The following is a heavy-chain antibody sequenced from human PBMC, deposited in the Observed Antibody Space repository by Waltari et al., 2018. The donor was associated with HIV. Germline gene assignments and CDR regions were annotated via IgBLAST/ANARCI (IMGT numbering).Heavy chain of an antibody. CDR3: ARRGDGFNQHARLDH. V-gene: IGHV4-39*01. Sequence: QLHLQESGPGLVKPSEPLALTCTVPGGSITTNVFYWAWIRQPPGKGLEWSGLMYNSGTTDYNPSLKSRVSMSRDTSKNRFSLRLHSVTAADTAIYYCARRGDGFNQHARLDHWGPGTLVTVSS. J-gene: IGHJ4*02. D-gene: IGHD2-2*01. CDR2: MYNSGTT. CDR1: GGSITTNVFY.